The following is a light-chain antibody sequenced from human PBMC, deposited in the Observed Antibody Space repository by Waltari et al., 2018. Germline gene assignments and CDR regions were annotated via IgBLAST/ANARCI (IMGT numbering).Light chain of an antibody. J-gene: IGLJ3*02. Sequence: QLVLTQSPSASASLGASVKLTCTLSSGHSSNVIAWLQQQPEKGPRFLMKVNSDGSHRKGDEFPDRFSGSSSGAERYLSISSLQSEDEADYFCQTGGHGTWVFGGGTKLTVL. CDR3: QTGGHGTWV. CDR2: VNSDGSH. V-gene: IGLV4-69*01. CDR1: SGHSSNV.